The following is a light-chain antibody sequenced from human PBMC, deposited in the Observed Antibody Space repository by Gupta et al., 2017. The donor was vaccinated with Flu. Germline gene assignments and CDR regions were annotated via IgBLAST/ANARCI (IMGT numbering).Light chain of an antibody. CDR2: DDT. V-gene: IGLV3-21*02. CDR3: QLWDTSTSHVV. J-gene: IGLJ2*01. Sequence: ADNIVTKSVRWYMQKPGQAPVLVVFDDTDRPSGIPERFSGSNSDNTATLTIIRVEAGDEADYFCQLWDTSTSHVVFGGGTQLTVL. CDR1: NIVTKS.